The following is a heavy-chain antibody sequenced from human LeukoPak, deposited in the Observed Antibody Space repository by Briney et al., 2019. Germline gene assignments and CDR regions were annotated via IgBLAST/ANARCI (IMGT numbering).Heavy chain of an antibody. CDR2: INQDGSKK. J-gene: IGHJ4*02. CDR3: AKWGPHCVGDYCPALDS. CDR1: RFAFSNYW. D-gene: IGHD2-21*02. Sequence: GGSLRLSCVASRFAFSNYWMSWVRQAPGKGLEWVANINQDGSKKPYADSMKGRFTISRDNAKESLYLQLNSLRADDTAVYYCAKWGPHCVGDYCPALDSWGQGTLVTVSS. V-gene: IGHV3-7*01.